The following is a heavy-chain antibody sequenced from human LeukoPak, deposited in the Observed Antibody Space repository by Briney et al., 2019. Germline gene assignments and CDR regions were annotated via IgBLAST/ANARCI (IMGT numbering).Heavy chain of an antibody. CDR1: GFTFNSYA. CDR2: ISGSGGTT. D-gene: IGHD3-9*01. V-gene: IGHV3-23*01. CDR3: AKGLINDWSALEY. J-gene: IGHJ4*02. Sequence: PGGSLRLSCAASGFTFNSYAMTWVRHAPGKGLEWVSAISGSGGTTYYADSVRGRFTISRDNSKSTLSLQMNSLRAEDTAVYYCAKGLINDWSALEYWGQGTLVTVSS.